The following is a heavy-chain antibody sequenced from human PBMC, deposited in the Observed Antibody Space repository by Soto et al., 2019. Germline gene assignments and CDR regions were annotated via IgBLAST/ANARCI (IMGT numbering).Heavy chain of an antibody. V-gene: IGHV3-74*01. CDR3: ASDFTPAETPGDDFDY. D-gene: IGHD2-15*01. CDR1: GFTFTNYW. J-gene: IGHJ4*02. Sequence: EVQLVESGGGVVQPGGSLRLSCAASGFTFTNYWMHWVRQVPGKGLAWVARINVEGTYSSYADFAKGRFTISRDDAKNTVYLQMNSLSAEDTAVYYCASDFTPAETPGDDFDYWGQGTLVTVSP. CDR2: INVEGTYS.